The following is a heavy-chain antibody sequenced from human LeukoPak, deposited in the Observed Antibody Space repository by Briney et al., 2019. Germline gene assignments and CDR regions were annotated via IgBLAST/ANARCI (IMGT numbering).Heavy chain of an antibody. V-gene: IGHV4-59*01. D-gene: IGHD3-22*01. Sequence: SETLSLTCTVSGGSISSYYWSWIRQPPGKGLEWIGYIYCSGSTNYNPSLKSRVTISVDTSKNQFSLKLSSVTAADTAVYYCARDANLYYYDSSGYYWSYFDYWGQGTLVTVSS. CDR3: ARDANLYYYDSSGYYWSYFDY. CDR1: GGSISSYY. CDR2: IYCSGST. J-gene: IGHJ4*02.